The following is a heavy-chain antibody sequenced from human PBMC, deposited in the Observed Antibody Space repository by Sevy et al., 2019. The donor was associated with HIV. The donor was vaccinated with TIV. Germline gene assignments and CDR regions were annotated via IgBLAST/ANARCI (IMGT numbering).Heavy chain of an antibody. CDR2: IYSGGST. V-gene: IGHV3-66*01. J-gene: IGHJ6*02. CDR3: ARDRYYDASGYYYYYYGLDV. D-gene: IGHD3-22*01. CDR1: TFSVTDNY. Sequence: GGSLSCAASTFSVTDNYMSWVRQAPGKGLEWVSTIYSGGSTFYADSVKGRFTISRDNSKNTLYLQMNSLRAEDTAVYYCARDRYYDASGYYYYYYGLDVWGQGTTVTVSS.